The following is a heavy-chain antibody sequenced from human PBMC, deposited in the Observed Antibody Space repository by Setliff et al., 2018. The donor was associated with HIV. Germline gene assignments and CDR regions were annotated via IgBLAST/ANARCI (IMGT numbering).Heavy chain of an antibody. J-gene: IGHJ4*02. Sequence: PGGSLRLSCVASGFNFTSYSMNWVRQAPGKGLEWVSSISSSGNYMFYADSVKGRFTISRDNAGNSLSLLMSSLRAEDTAVYFCARDKDMTVAFDLWGQGTPVTVSS. CDR1: GFNFTSYS. V-gene: IGHV3-21*01. CDR3: ARDKDMTVAFDL. D-gene: IGHD3-22*01. CDR2: ISSSGNYM.